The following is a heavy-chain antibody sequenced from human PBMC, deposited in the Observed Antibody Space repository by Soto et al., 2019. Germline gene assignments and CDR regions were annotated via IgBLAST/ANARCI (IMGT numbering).Heavy chain of an antibody. CDR3: AVLKGYYYYYGMDV. J-gene: IGHJ6*02. CDR2: INPNSGGT. V-gene: IGHV1-2*02. CDR1: GYTFTGYY. D-gene: IGHD2-15*01. Sequence: GASVKVSCKASGYTFTGYYMHWVRQAPGQGLEWMGWINPNSGGTNYAQKFQGRDTMTRDTSISTAYMELSRLRSDDTAVYYCAVLKGYYYYYGMDVWGQGTTVTVSS.